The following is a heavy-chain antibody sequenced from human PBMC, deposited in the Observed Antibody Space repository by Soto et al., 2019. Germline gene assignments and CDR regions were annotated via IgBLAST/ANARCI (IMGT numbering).Heavy chain of an antibody. Sequence: QVQLQESGPGLVQPSGTLSLTCAVSGGSVNNDKWWRWVRQPPGKGLEWIGEIHSSGINHYNPALQCRACIFVDKFNNQFSVKLISVTAADTAVYFCAGQWSAGYGAFDHWGQGTLVTVSS. CDR3: AGQWSAGYGAFDH. CDR2: IHSSGIN. CDR1: GGSVNNDKW. J-gene: IGHJ5*02. V-gene: IGHV4-4*02. D-gene: IGHD3-9*01.